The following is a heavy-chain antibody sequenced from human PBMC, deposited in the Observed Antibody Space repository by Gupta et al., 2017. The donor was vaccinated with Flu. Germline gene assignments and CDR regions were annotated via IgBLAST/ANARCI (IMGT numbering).Heavy chain of an antibody. D-gene: IGHD4-17*01. V-gene: IGHV3-23*01. CDR1: GFRFSDFA. CDR3: AKDSRDDGDPLGYSAS. J-gene: IGHJ4*02. CDR2: ITGGGDAT. Sequence: EIQLLESGGGSVQPGGSLRLSCAASGFRFSDFAINWVRQAPGKGLQWVSSITGGGDATYFADSGRGRFSITRDKSKNTVFLQMNSLTDSDTAMYYCAKDSRDDGDPLGYSASWGQGTMVVVS.